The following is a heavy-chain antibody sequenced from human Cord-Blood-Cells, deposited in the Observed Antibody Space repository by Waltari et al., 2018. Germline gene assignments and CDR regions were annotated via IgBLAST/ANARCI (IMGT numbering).Heavy chain of an antibody. CDR2: INHSGST. Sequence: QVQLQQWGAGLLKPSETLSLTCAVYGGSFSGYYWSWIRQPPGKGLEWIGEINHSGSTNYNPSLKSRVTISVDTSKNQFSLKLSSVTAADTAVYYCARGSKGSCDYWGQGTLVTVSS. J-gene: IGHJ4*02. D-gene: IGHD1-26*01. CDR1: GGSFSGYY. V-gene: IGHV4-34*01. CDR3: ARGSKGSCDY.